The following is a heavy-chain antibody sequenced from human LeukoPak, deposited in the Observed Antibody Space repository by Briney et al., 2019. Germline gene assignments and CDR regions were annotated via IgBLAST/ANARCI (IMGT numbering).Heavy chain of an antibody. J-gene: IGHJ3*02. CDR1: GGTFSSYA. Sequence: ASVKVSCKASGGTFSSYAISWVRQAPGQGLEWMGGIIPIFGTANYAQKFQGRVTTTADESTSTAYMELSSLRSEDTAVYYCASWSDYYDSSGYYYAPDDAFDIWGQGTMVTVSS. CDR2: IIPIFGTA. CDR3: ASWSDYYDSSGYYYAPDDAFDI. D-gene: IGHD3-22*01. V-gene: IGHV1-69*13.